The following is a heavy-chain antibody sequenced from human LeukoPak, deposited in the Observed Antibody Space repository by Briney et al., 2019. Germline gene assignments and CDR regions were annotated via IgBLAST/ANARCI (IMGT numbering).Heavy chain of an antibody. V-gene: IGHV3-30-3*01. Sequence: GGSLRLSCTASGFTLNKFALHWVRQAPGKGLEWVAIISYDEVKSFYSASVKGRFTISRDNSKSTLYLQMNNLGPEDTAIYYCARGRGATIPYWGQGTLVTVSS. CDR2: ISYDEVKS. J-gene: IGHJ4*02. CDR3: ARGRGATIPY. CDR1: GFTLNKFA. D-gene: IGHD5-12*01.